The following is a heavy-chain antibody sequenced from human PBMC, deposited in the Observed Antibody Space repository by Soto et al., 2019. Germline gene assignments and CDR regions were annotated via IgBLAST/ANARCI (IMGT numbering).Heavy chain of an antibody. CDR2: IWYDGSNE. CDR1: GFNFSYNA. Sequence: GGSLRLSCAASGFNFSYNAMSWVRQAPGKGLEWVALIWYDGSNEYYADSVKGRFTISRDNSKNTLSLQMISLRAEATAVYYCARGPYGGGGVDYWGRGTLVTVSS. D-gene: IGHD4-17*01. CDR3: ARGPYGGGGVDY. J-gene: IGHJ4*02. V-gene: IGHV3-33*08.